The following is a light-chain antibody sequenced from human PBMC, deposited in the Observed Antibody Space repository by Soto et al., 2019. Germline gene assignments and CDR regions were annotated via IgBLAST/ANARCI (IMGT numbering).Light chain of an antibody. CDR3: QQYGTLWT. V-gene: IGKV1-5*01. Sequence: DIQMTQSPSTLSASVGSRVTITCRASQSVSRWLAWYQQKPGKAPKLLIYDASSLESGVPSRFRGSGSGTEFTLTINSLQPGDSATYYCQQYGTLWTFGQGTKVDIK. CDR1: QSVSRW. J-gene: IGKJ1*01. CDR2: DAS.